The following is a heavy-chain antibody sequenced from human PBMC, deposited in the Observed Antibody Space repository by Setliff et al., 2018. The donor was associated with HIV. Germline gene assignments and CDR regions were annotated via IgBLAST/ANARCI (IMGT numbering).Heavy chain of an antibody. Sequence: SETLSLTCTVSGGSISSGSYYWSWIRQPAGKGLEWIGHIYTSGSTNYNPSLKSRVTISVDTSKSQFSLQVTSVTAADTAVYYCATYSSSWPDYWGQGTLVTVSS. CDR3: ATYSSSWPDY. CDR1: GGSISSGSYY. D-gene: IGHD6-13*01. J-gene: IGHJ4*02. CDR2: IYTSGST. V-gene: IGHV4-61*09.